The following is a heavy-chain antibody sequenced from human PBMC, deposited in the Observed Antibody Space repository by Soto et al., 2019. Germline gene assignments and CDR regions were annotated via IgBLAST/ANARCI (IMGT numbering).Heavy chain of an antibody. J-gene: IGHJ4*02. CDR3: ARKGPKGGYDDFGD. V-gene: IGHV1-8*01. CDR2: MNPNSGNT. CDR1: GYTFTSYD. D-gene: IGHD5-12*01. Sequence: ASVKVSCKASGYTFTSYDINWVRQATGQGLEWMGWMNPNSGNTGYAQKFQGRVTMTRNTSISTAYMELSSLRSEDTAVYYCARKGPKGGYDDFGDWGQGTLVTVSS.